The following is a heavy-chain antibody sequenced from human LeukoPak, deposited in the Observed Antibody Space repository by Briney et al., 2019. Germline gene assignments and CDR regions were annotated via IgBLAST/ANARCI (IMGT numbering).Heavy chain of an antibody. J-gene: IGHJ4*01. CDR2: IGLSSGNT. CDR1: GFNFIDYS. CDR3: ARGHQYAFDK. Sequence: GGSLRLSCAASGFNFIDYSMNWVRQAPGKGLVWISYIGLSSGNTKYADSVKGRFTISRDQARNSLYLRMNSLRVEDTAMYYCARGHQYAFDKWGHGTLVTVSS. V-gene: IGHV3-48*01.